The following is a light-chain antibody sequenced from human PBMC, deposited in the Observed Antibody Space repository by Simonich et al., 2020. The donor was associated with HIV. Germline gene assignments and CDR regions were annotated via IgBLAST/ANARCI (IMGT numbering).Light chain of an antibody. CDR2: KAS. V-gene: IGKV1-5*03. CDR3: HQYNGYSNT. CDR1: ESISSW. J-gene: IGKJ2*01. Sequence: DIQMTQSPSTLSASVGDRVTITCRASESISSWLAWYQQKSGKAPKLLIYKASTLESGVPSRFSGSGSGTEFTLTINSLQPDDFATYYCHQYNGYSNTFGQGTKLEIK.